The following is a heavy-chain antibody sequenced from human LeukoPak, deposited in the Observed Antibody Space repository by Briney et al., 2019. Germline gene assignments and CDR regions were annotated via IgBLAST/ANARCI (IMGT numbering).Heavy chain of an antibody. J-gene: IGHJ6*03. CDR2: ISSSSSTI. V-gene: IGHV3-48*04. CDR1: GFTFSSYS. CDR3: AKVFKPSIATIFGVVDGYYYYYMDV. D-gene: IGHD3-3*01. Sequence: GGSLRLSCAASGFTFSSYSMNWVRQAPGKGLEWVSYISSSSSTIYYAGSVKGRFTISRDNAKNSLYLQMNSLRAEDTAVYYCAKVFKPSIATIFGVVDGYYYYYMDVWGKGTTVTVSS.